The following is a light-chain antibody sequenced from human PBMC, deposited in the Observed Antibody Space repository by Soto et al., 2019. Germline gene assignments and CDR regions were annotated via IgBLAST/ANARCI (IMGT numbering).Light chain of an antibody. Sequence: EILLMQTPGPLSLSPGERATLSCRASQTVSSDYLAWYQQKPGXAPXXLIFGAATRAADIPDRFSGSGSGTEFTLTISRLEPEDFAVYYCQRYGSSPTFGQGTKVDIK. CDR2: GAA. J-gene: IGKJ1*01. CDR3: QRYGSSPT. V-gene: IGKV3-20*01. CDR1: QTVSSDY.